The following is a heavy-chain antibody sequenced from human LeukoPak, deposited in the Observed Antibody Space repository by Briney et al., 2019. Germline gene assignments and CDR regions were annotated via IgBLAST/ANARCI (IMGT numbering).Heavy chain of an antibody. CDR1: GGSISSYY. J-gene: IGHJ2*01. D-gene: IGHD6-13*01. CDR3: ARVGAPYSSSWYSYWYFDL. CDR2: IYYSGST. Sequence: SETLSLTCTVSGGSISSYYWSWIRQPPGKGLEWIGYIYYSGSTNYNPSLKSRVTISVDTSKNQLSLKLSSVTAADTAVYYCARVGAPYSSSWYSYWYFDLWGRGTLVTVSS. V-gene: IGHV4-59*01.